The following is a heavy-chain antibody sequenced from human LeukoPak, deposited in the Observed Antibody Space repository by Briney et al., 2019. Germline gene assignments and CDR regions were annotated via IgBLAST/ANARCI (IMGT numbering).Heavy chain of an antibody. V-gene: IGHV3-53*01. CDR1: GFTFSSYA. CDR2: FYSGGNT. Sequence: GGSLRLSCAASGFTFSSYAMHWVRQAPGKGLEWVSVFYSGGNTYYADSVKGRFTISRDTSKNTVDLQMNSLRSEDAAVYYCATFSYAGNAGGSVGYWGQGTLVTVSS. CDR3: ATFSYAGNAGGSVGY. D-gene: IGHD4-23*01. J-gene: IGHJ4*02.